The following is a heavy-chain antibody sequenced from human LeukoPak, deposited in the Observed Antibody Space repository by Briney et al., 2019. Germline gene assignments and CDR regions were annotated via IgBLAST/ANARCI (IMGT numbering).Heavy chain of an antibody. CDR3: AAGYGWLTDF. CDR2: IEKDGSEK. D-gene: IGHD2-8*02. J-gene: IGHJ4*02. V-gene: IGHV3-7*01. CDR1: GLFFSDVW. Sequence: QPGGSLRLSCAGTGLFFSDVWMNWFRQAPGKGLEWVANIEKDGSEKNHVDSVKGRFTISRDNAKNSLHLEMNSLRGEDTAVYYCAAGYGWLTDFWGQGTLVTVSS.